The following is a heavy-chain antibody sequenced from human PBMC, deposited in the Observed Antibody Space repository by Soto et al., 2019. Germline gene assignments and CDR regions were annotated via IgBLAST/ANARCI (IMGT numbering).Heavy chain of an antibody. CDR1: GGSISSSSYY. J-gene: IGHJ3*02. CDR3: ARTSHGDDAFDI. D-gene: IGHD2-2*01. Sequence: SETLSLTCTVSGGSISSSSYYWGWIRQPPGKGLEWIGSIYYSGSTYYNPSLKSRVTISVDTSKNQFSLKLSSVTAADTAVYYFARTSHGDDAFDIWGQGTMVTVSS. CDR2: IYYSGST. V-gene: IGHV4-39*01.